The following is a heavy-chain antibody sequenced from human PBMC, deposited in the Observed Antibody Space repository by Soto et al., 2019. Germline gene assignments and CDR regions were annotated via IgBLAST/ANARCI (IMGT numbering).Heavy chain of an antibody. J-gene: IGHJ4*02. V-gene: IGHV4-4*02. CDR2: IYHSGST. Sequence: ASETLSLTCAVSGGSISSSNWWSWVRQPPGKGLEWIGEIYHSGSTNYNPSLKSRVTISVDKSKNQFSLKLSSVTAADTAVYYCAREGSDPTRHFDYWGQGTLVTVSS. CDR3: AREGSDPTRHFDY. D-gene: IGHD2-21*02. CDR1: GGSISSSNW.